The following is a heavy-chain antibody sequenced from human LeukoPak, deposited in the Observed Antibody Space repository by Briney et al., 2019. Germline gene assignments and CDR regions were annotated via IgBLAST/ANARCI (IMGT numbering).Heavy chain of an antibody. CDR2: IYYSGST. Sequence: SETLSLTCTVSGGSISSYYWSWIRQPPGKGLEWIGYIYYSGSTNYNPSLKSRVIISVDTSKNQFSLKLSSVTAADTAVYYCARVHTIFGVVIIQNAFDIWGQGTMVTVSS. CDR1: GGSISSYY. J-gene: IGHJ3*02. V-gene: IGHV4-59*01. D-gene: IGHD3-3*01. CDR3: ARVHTIFGVVIIQNAFDI.